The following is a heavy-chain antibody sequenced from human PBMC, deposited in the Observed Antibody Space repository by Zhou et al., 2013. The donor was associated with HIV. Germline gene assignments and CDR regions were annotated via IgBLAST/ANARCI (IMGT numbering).Heavy chain of an antibody. CDR3: ARDRGDNCLVLTLDPNSYYFDHV. J-gene: IGHJ4*02. V-gene: IGHV4-59*11. CDR2: IHNSGST. CDR1: GDSIRSHY. D-gene: IGHD3-9*01. Sequence: QVQLQESGPGLVKPSETLSLTCTVSGDSIRSHYWSWVRQPPGKGLEWIGYIHNSGSTHSNPSLKSRVTVSIDTSKNQFSLKLSSVTAADTAVYYCARDRGDNCLVLTLDPNSYYFDHVGDQGTLVHRLL.